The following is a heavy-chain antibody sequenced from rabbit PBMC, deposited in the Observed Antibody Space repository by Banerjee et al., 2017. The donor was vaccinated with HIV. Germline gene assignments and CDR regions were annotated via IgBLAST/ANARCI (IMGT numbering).Heavy chain of an antibody. J-gene: IGHJ4*01. CDR3: ARDRDGTGESSFDL. CDR2: IYTSSGST. CDR1: GIDFSSYYY. D-gene: IGHD7-1*01. V-gene: IGHV1S40*01. Sequence: QSLEESGGDLVKPGASLTLTCTASGIDFSSYYYMCWVRQAPGKGLEWIGCIYTSSGSTWYASWVNGRFTISKTSSTTVTLQMTSLTAADTATYFCARDRDGTGESSFDLWGQGTLVTVS.